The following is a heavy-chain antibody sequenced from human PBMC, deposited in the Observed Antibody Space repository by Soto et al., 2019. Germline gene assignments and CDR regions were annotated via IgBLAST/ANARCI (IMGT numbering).Heavy chain of an antibody. J-gene: IGHJ5*02. V-gene: IGHV1-46*01. D-gene: IGHD1-26*01. CDR1: RDTFTSYY. CDR3: ARSSGGNFGIIIEGTNWFAP. Sequence: ASLKVSRKAPRDTFTSYYINWVRQAPGRGLEWLGVINPHGGSTAYSQKFQGRVTLTRDTSASTVYMEVSSLTSEDTAMYYCARSSGGNFGIIIEGTNWFAPWGQGTLVTVSS. CDR2: INPHGGST.